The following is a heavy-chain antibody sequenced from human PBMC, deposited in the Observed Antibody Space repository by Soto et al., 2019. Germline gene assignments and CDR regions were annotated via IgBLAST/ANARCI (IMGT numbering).Heavy chain of an antibody. CDR3: ARSPRYYFDY. Sequence: GGSLRLSCAASGFTFSDCGMHWVRQAPGKGLEWVAVISFDGSSEYYADSVKGRFTISRDNSKNTLYVQMNSLRVEDTAVYYCARSPRYYFDYWGQGTLVTVSS. CDR1: GFTFSDCG. J-gene: IGHJ4*02. V-gene: IGHV3-33*01. CDR2: ISFDGSSE.